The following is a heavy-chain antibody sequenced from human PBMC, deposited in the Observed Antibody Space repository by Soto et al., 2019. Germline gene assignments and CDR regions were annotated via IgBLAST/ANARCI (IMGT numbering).Heavy chain of an antibody. V-gene: IGHV1-2*04. Sequence: GASVKVSCKASGYTFIGYYIHWVRQAPGQGLEWMGWINPNSGGTNYAQRFQGWVTMTRDRSISTAYMELGRLKSDDTAVYYCARVGGGLASLGYYGMDVWGQGTTVTVSS. J-gene: IGHJ6*02. D-gene: IGHD3-10*01. CDR1: GYTFIGYY. CDR3: ARVGGGLASLGYYGMDV. CDR2: INPNSGGT.